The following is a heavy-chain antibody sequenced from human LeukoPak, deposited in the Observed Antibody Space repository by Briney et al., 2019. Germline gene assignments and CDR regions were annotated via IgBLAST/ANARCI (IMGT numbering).Heavy chain of an antibody. CDR1: GGSFSSYY. CDR3: ARDQVYSNYGMDV. CDR2: INHSGST. Sequence: SETVSLTCAVYGGSFSSYYWSWIRQPPGEGLEWIGEINHSGSTNYNPSLKSRVTISVDTSKNQFSLKLSSVTAADTAVYYCARDQVYSNYGMDVWGQGTTVTVSS. J-gene: IGHJ6*02. V-gene: IGHV4-34*01. D-gene: IGHD4-11*01.